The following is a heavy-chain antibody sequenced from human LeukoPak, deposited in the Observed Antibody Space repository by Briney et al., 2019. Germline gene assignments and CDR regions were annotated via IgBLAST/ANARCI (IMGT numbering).Heavy chain of an antibody. Sequence: PGTSLRLSCAASGFTFSSYGMHWVHQSPGKGLEWVAVIWYDGSNKYYADSVKGRFTISRDNSKNTLHLQMNSLRAEDTAVYYCARDSPYLDYWGQGTLVTVSS. CDR1: GFTFSSYG. CDR2: IWYDGSNK. CDR3: ARDSPYLDY. V-gene: IGHV3-33*01. J-gene: IGHJ4*02.